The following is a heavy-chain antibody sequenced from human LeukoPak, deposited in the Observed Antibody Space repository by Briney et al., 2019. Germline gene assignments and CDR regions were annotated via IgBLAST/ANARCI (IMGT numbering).Heavy chain of an antibody. D-gene: IGHD3-22*01. CDR2: INPNSGGA. CDR1: GYTFTGYF. Sequence: ASVKVSCKASGYTFTGYFMHWVRQAPGQGLEWMGWINPNSGGANYAQKFQGRVTMTRDTSISTAYMELNSLKSDDTAVYYCARGARNSSAYSHFDYWGQGTQVTVSS. V-gene: IGHV1-2*02. CDR3: ARGARNSSAYSHFDY. J-gene: IGHJ4*02.